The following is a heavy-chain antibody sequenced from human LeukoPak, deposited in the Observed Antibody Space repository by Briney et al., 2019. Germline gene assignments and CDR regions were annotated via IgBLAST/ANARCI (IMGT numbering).Heavy chain of an antibody. Sequence: GGSLRLSCAASGFTFSSYAMSWVRQAPGKGLEWVSAISGSGGSTYYADSVKGRFTISRDNSKNTLYLQMNSLRAEDTAVYYCAKGGTTVVNRYWYYGMDVWGQGTTVTVSS. CDR2: ISGSGGST. J-gene: IGHJ6*02. V-gene: IGHV3-23*01. CDR1: GFTFSSYA. CDR3: AKGGTTVVNRYWYYGMDV. D-gene: IGHD4-23*01.